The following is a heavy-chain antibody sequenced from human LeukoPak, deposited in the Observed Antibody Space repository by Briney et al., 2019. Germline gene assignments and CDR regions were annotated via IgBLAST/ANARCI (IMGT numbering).Heavy chain of an antibody. J-gene: IGHJ4*02. V-gene: IGHV3-23*01. CDR1: GITFSTYA. CDR3: MRAYTTNGRYSEP. Sequence: GGSRRLSCTAAGITFSTYAMGWARQAPGKGLEWVSGIGSSGFDTYYGDSAKGRFTISRDNSKSTVYLQVNSLRAEDTALYCCMRAYTTNGRYSEPWGQGTLVTVSS. CDR2: IGSSGFDT. D-gene: IGHD2-8*01.